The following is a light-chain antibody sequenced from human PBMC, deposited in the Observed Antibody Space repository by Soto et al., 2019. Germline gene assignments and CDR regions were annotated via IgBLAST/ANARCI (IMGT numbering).Light chain of an antibody. CDR2: TAS. CDR1: QSISYF. Sequence: DIQMTQSPSSLSASVGDRVTITCRASQSISYFLNWYQQKPGKAPTLLIYTASNLQSGVPSRFSGTGSGTDFTLTFSSLEPEDFAIYYCQQSYRTPLSFGGGTKVDIK. CDR3: QQSYRTPLS. J-gene: IGKJ4*01. V-gene: IGKV1-39*01.